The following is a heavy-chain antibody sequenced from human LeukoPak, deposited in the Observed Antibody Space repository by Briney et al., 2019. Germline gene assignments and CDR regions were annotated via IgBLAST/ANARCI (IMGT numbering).Heavy chain of an antibody. D-gene: IGHD4-23*01. Sequence: SETLSLTCTVSGGSISSGGYYWSWIRQLPGKGLEWIGYIYYSGSTFYNPSLKSRVTISVDTSKNQFSLKLSSVTAADTAVYFCARGASTVVTLDNWFDPWGQGTLVTVSS. CDR1: GGSISSGGYY. V-gene: IGHV4-31*03. CDR2: IYYSGST. J-gene: IGHJ5*02. CDR3: ARGASTVVTLDNWFDP.